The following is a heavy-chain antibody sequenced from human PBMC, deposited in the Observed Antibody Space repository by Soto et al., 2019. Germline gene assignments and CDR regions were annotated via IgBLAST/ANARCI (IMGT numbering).Heavy chain of an antibody. CDR3: ARQVPAAIHDY. CDR1: GGSISSYY. D-gene: IGHD2-2*01. Sequence: SETLSLTCTVSGGSISSYYWSWIRQPPGKGLEWIGYIYYSGSTNYNPSLKSRVTISVDTSKNQFSLKLSSVTAADTAAYYCARQVPAAIHDYWGQGTLVTVSS. V-gene: IGHV4-59*08. J-gene: IGHJ4*02. CDR2: IYYSGST.